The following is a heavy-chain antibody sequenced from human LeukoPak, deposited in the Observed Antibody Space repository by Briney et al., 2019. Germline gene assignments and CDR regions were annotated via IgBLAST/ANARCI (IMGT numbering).Heavy chain of an antibody. D-gene: IGHD1-26*01. CDR3: ARDQGGGQNYNWFDP. V-gene: IGHV1-18*01. J-gene: IGHJ5*02. CDR2: ISAYNGNT. CDR1: GYTFTSYG. Sequence: VASVKVSCKASGYTFTSYGISWVRQAPGQGLEWIGWISAYNGNTNYAQKLQGRVTMTTDTSTSTAYMELRSLRSDDTAVYYCARDQGGGQNYNWFDPWGQGTLVTVSS.